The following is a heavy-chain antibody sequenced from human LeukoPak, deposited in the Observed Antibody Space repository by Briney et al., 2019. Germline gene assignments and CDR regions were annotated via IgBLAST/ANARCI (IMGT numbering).Heavy chain of an antibody. V-gene: IGHV3-73*01. D-gene: IGHD2-2*01. CDR1: GFTFSGSS. CDR3: TRYCSSTSCSPEAAFDI. Sequence: GGSLRLSRAASGFTFSGSSIHWVRQASGKGLEWVGRIRSKASSYATAYSASVKGRFTISRDDSKNTAYLQMNSLKTEDTAVYYCTRYCSSTSCSPEAAFDIWGQGTMVTVSS. CDR2: IRSKASSYAT. J-gene: IGHJ3*02.